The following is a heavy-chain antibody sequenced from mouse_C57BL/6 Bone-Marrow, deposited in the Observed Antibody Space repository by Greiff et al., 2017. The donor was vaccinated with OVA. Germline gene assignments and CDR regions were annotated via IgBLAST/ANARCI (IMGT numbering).Heavy chain of an antibody. Sequence: QVTLKVSGPGILQSSQTLSLTCSFSGFSLSTSGMGVSWIRQPSGKGLEWLAHIYWDDDTRYNPSLKSRLTISNDTTRNHVCLKITSVDTADTATYYCARREANYSDWYFDVWGTGTTVTVSS. V-gene: IGHV8-12*01. CDR3: ARREANYSDWYFDV. J-gene: IGHJ1*03. D-gene: IGHD2-1*01. CDR1: GFSLSTSGMG. CDR2: IYWDDDT.